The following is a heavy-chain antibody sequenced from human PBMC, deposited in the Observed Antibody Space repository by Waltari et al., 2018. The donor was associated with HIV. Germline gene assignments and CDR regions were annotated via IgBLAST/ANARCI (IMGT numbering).Heavy chain of an antibody. V-gene: IGHV1-8*01. CDR3: ARGQNWGASYWYFDL. Sequence: QVQLVQSGAEVKKPGASVKVSCKASGYTFTSFDISWVRQATGHGREWMGWMSHNSGKTGYAQKFQGRITMTRDTPTGTAYMELSSLRSEDTAVYYCARGQNWGASYWYFDLWGRGTLVTVSS. CDR1: GYTFTSFD. CDR2: MSHNSGKT. J-gene: IGHJ2*01. D-gene: IGHD7-27*01.